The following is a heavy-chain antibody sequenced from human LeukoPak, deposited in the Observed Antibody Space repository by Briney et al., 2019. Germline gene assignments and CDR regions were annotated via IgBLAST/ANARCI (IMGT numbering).Heavy chain of an antibody. CDR2: IYYSGGT. V-gene: IGHV4-59*12. J-gene: IGHJ4*02. D-gene: IGHD3-16*01. Sequence: SETLSLTCTVTVGSISSYYWSCIRQPPGKGLEWIGHIYYSGGTNYTPSLKSRVSISVDTTKNQVSLKLSSVTAAHTAVYYCAGGGNRLDYWGQGTLVTVSS. CDR1: VGSISSYY. CDR3: AGGGNRLDY.